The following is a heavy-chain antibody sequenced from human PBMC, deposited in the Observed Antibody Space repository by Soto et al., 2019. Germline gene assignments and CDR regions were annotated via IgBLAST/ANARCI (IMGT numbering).Heavy chain of an antibody. Sequence: ASVKVSCKASGYTFTSYDINWVRQATGQGLEWMGWMNPNSGNTGYAQKFQGRVTMTRNTSISTAYMELSSLRSEDTAVYYCARRTTPNKGAFDIWGQGTMVSVSS. D-gene: IGHD4-17*01. V-gene: IGHV1-8*01. CDR3: ARRTTPNKGAFDI. CDR2: MNPNSGNT. CDR1: GYTFTSYD. J-gene: IGHJ3*02.